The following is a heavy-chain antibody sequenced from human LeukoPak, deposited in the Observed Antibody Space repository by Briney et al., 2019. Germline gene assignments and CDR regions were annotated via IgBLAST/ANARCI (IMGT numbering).Heavy chain of an antibody. CDR1: GFTFSSYC. D-gene: IGHD2-8*01. Sequence: GGSLRLSCAASGFTFSSYCMHWVRQAPGGRREWVANIKEDGSEKYYVDSVKGRFTISRDNVKNSLYLQMNSLRADDTAVYYCARAGSRYACDYWGQGTLVTVSS. CDR2: IKEDGSEK. V-gene: IGHV3-7*03. CDR3: ARAGSRYACDY. J-gene: IGHJ4*02.